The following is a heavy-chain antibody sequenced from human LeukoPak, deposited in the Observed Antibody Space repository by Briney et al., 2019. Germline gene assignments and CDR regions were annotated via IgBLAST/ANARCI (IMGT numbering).Heavy chain of an antibody. D-gene: IGHD3-22*01. CDR3: ARDESSRDDSGGYHY. CDR2: VHSSGST. Sequence: SETLSLTCTVSGDTINPYHWTWIRQTAGKGLEWIGRVHSSGSTNYNPSLWSRVAISMDNSKNQFFLKVNSVTAADTGVYYCARDESSRDDSGGYHYWGQGTLVTVSS. CDR1: GDTINPYH. V-gene: IGHV4-4*07. J-gene: IGHJ4*02.